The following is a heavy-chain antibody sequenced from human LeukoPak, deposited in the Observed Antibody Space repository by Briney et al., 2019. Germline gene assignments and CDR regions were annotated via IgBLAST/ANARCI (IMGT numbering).Heavy chain of an antibody. CDR3: ARRGGSYYYYYYMDV. D-gene: IGHD1-26*01. J-gene: IGHJ6*03. Sequence: GGSLRLSCAASGFTFSSYAMHWVRQAPGKGLEYVSAISSNGGSTYYANSVKGRFTISRDNSKNTLYLQMGSLRAEDMAVYYCARRGGSYYYYYYMDVWGKGTSVTVSS. CDR2: ISSNGGST. CDR1: GFTFSSYA. V-gene: IGHV3-64*01.